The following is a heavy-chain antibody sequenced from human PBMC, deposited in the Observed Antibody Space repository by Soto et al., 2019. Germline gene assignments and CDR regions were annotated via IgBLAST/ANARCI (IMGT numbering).Heavy chain of an antibody. D-gene: IGHD3-9*01. Sequence: EVQLLESGGGLVQPGGSLRLSCAASGFTFSSYAMSWVRQAPGKGLEWVSAISGSGGSTYYADSVKGRFTISRDNSKNTLYLQMNSLRAEDTAVYYCAKDGANYDSLPGYWHWFDPWGQGTLVTVSS. CDR2: ISGSGGST. V-gene: IGHV3-23*01. CDR1: GFTFSSYA. CDR3: AKDGANYDSLPGYWHWFDP. J-gene: IGHJ5*02.